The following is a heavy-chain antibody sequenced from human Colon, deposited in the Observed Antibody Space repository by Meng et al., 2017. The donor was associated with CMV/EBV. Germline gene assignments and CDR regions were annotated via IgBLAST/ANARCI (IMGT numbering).Heavy chain of an antibody. CDR3: AGTNSSSWYGDY. Sequence: CKASGGTFSSYPISWVRQAPGQGLEWMGGIFPILYIANYAQKFQGRVTITADKSTSTAYMELSSLRSEDTAVYYCAGTNSSSWYGDYWGQGTLVTVSS. V-gene: IGHV1-69*10. CDR1: GGTFSSYP. J-gene: IGHJ4*02. CDR2: IFPILYIA. D-gene: IGHD6-13*01.